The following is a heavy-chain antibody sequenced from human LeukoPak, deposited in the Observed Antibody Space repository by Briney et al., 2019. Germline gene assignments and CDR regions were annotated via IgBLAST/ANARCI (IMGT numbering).Heavy chain of an antibody. CDR3: RQGNSSGDY. Sequence: GGSLRLSCAASGFTFSISWMNWVRQAPGKGLVWVSRINVDGSTTVYADSVKGRFTISRDNAKNALYLQMNSLRAEDTAVYYCRQGNSSGDYWGQGTLVTVSS. CDR2: INVDGSTT. J-gene: IGHJ4*02. V-gene: IGHV3-74*01. D-gene: IGHD6-6*01. CDR1: GFTFSISW.